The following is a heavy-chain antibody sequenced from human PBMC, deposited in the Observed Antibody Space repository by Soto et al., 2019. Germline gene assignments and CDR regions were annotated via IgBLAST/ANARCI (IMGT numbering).Heavy chain of an antibody. CDR1: GFSFSNYD. CDR3: VRTRRSSGDI. Sequence: EVQLVESGGALVQPGGSLRLSCAASGFSFSNYDMNWVRQTPVKGLEWVSYISSGSSTIYYADSVKGRFTVSRDNAKNSLYSEMNSLRAEDTAVYYCVRTRRSSGDIWGQGTMVTVSS. J-gene: IGHJ3*02. CDR2: ISSGSSTI. V-gene: IGHV3-48*01. D-gene: IGHD6-19*01.